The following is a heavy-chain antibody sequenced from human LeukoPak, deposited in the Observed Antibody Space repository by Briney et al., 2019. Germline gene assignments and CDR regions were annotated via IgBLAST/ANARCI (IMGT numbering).Heavy chain of an antibody. CDR1: GGSISSYY. CDR2: IYYSRST. J-gene: IGHJ6*03. V-gene: IGHV4-59*13. D-gene: IGHD5-18*01. Sequence: PSETLSLTCTVSGGSISSYYWSWIRQPPGKGLEWIGYIYYSRSTNYNPSLKSRVTISVDTSKNQFSLKLSSVTAADTAVYYCARGRYGYSSVIYYYYYMDVWGKGTTVTISS. CDR3: ARGRYGYSSVIYYYYYMDV.